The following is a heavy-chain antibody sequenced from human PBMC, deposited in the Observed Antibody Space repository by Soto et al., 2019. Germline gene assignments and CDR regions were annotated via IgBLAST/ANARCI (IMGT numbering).Heavy chain of an antibody. CDR3: ARHTSGWHYYDY. V-gene: IGHV3-11*06. Sequence: QVQVVESGGGLVKPGGSLRLSCAASGFNFSDHYMNWIRQAPGKGLEWVSYISGSSRYTNFTDSVKGRFTISRDNAKNSLYLQMNSLRAEDTAVYYRARHTSGWHYYDYWGQGTPVTVSS. CDR1: GFNFSDHY. CDR2: ISGSSRYT. D-gene: IGHD6-19*01. J-gene: IGHJ4*02.